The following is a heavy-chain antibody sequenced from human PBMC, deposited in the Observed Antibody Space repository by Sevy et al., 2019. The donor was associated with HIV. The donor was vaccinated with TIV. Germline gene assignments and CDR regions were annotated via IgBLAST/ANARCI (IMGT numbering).Heavy chain of an antibody. Sequence: SETLSLTCAVSGYSISSGYYWGWIRQPPGKGLEWIGSIYHSGSTYYNPSLKSRVTISVDTSKNQFSLKLSSVTAADTAVYYWARDLHTVTTGGLGTYYYYYGMDVWGQGTTVTVSS. CDR2: IYHSGST. D-gene: IGHD4-17*01. CDR3: ARDLHTVTTGGLGTYYYYYGMDV. V-gene: IGHV4-38-2*02. CDR1: GYSISSGYY. J-gene: IGHJ6*02.